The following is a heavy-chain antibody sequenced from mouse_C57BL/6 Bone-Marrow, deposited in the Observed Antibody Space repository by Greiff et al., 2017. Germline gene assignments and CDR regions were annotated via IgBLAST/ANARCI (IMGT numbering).Heavy chain of an antibody. J-gene: IGHJ2*01. CDR2: IYPSDSET. V-gene: IGHV1-61*01. Sequence: VQLQQPRAELVRPGSSVKLSCKASGYTFTSYWMDWVKQRPGQGLEWIGNIYPSDSETHYNQKFKDKATLTVDKSSSTAYMQLSSLTSEDSAVYYCARRAYYSNFFDYWGQGTTLTVSS. CDR1: GYTFTSYW. D-gene: IGHD2-5*01. CDR3: ARRAYYSNFFDY.